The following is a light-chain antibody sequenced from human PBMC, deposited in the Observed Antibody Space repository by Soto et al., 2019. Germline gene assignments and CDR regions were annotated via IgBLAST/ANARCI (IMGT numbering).Light chain of an antibody. V-gene: IGKV3-20*01. CDR2: GAS. CDR1: QRVSSRF. J-gene: IGKJ1*01. Sequence: EIVLTQSPGTLYLSPGERATLACRASQRVSSRFLAWYQQKPGQAPRILIYGASSRATGIPDRFSGSGSGTDFTLTISRLEPEDFAVYYCQQYDNSPWTFGQGTKVEIK. CDR3: QQYDNSPWT.